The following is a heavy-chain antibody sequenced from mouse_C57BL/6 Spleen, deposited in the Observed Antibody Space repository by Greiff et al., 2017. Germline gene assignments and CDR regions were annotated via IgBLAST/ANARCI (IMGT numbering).Heavy chain of an antibody. CDR3: AGPATVVALPYAMDY. D-gene: IGHD1-1*01. Sequence: VQLQQSGPGLVQPSQSLSITCTVSGFSLTSYGVHWVRQSPGKGLEWLGVIWRGGSTDYNAAFMSRLSSTKDNSKSQVFFKMNSLQADDTAIYYCAGPATVVALPYAMDYWGQGTSVTVSS. J-gene: IGHJ4*01. CDR2: IWRGGST. V-gene: IGHV2-5*01. CDR1: GFSLTSYG.